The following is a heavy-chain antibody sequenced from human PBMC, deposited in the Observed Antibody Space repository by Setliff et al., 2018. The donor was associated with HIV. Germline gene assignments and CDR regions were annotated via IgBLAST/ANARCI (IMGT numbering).Heavy chain of an antibody. CDR3: ARGGVYYYDSSGWSMDY. V-gene: IGHV1-69*13. CDR2: IIPVFGTT. Sequence: ASVKVSCKASGGTFSSYAISWVRQAPGQGLDWMGGIIPVFGTTNYAQKFQGRVTITADDSTSTAYMELSSLRSEDTAVYYCARGGVYYYDSSGWSMDYWGQGTLVTVSS. D-gene: IGHD3-22*01. CDR1: GGTFSSYA. J-gene: IGHJ4*02.